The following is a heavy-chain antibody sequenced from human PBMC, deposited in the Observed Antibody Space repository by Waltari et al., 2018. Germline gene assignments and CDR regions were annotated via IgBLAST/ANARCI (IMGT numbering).Heavy chain of an antibody. CDR1: GGSISSGSYY. J-gene: IGHJ5*02. V-gene: IGHV4-61*09. CDR2: IYTSGST. D-gene: IGHD6-19*01. CDR3: ARVSSGWSRPKGNWFDP. Sequence: QVQLQESGPGLVKPSQTLSLTCTVSGGSISSGSYYWSWIRQPAGKGLEWIGYIYTSGSTNYNPSLKSRVTISVDTSKNQFSLKLSSVTAADTAVYYCARVSSGWSRPKGNWFDPWGQGTLVTVSS.